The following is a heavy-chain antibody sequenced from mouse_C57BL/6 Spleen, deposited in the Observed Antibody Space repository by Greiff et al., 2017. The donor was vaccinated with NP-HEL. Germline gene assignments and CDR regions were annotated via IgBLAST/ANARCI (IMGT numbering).Heavy chain of an antibody. CDR3: AREGVGGYYPYAMDY. Sequence: EVKLMESEGGLVQPGSSMKLSCTASGFTFSDYYMAWVRQVPEKGLEWVANINYDGSSTYYLDSLKSRFIISRDNAKNILYLQMSSLKSEDTATYYCAREGVGGYYPYAMDYWGQGTSVTVSS. CDR2: INYDGSST. CDR1: GFTFSDYY. V-gene: IGHV5-16*01. D-gene: IGHD2-3*01. J-gene: IGHJ4*01.